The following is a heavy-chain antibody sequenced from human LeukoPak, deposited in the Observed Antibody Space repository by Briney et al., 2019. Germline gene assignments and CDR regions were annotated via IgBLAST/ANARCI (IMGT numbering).Heavy chain of an antibody. D-gene: IGHD3-22*01. CDR3: ARGQHYYDRSGHDY. CDR2: IKQDGSEK. Sequence: GGSLRLSCAASGFTFSSYAMSWVRQAPGKGLEWVANIKQDGSEKYYGDSVKGRFTISRDNAKNSLYLQMNRLRAEEMAVYYCARGQHYYDRSGHDYWGQGTLVTVSS. V-gene: IGHV3-7*01. J-gene: IGHJ4*02. CDR1: GFTFSSYA.